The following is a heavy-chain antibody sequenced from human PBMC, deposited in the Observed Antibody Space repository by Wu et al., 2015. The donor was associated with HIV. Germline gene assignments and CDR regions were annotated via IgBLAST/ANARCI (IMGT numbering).Heavy chain of an antibody. V-gene: IGHV1-46*01. CDR3: ATGRPRYFDFWSAFHH. D-gene: IGHD3-3*01. CDR2: INTSSGST. Sequence: QVQLVQSGAEVKKPGASVKISCKASGYTFTSYYLHWVRQAPGQGLEWMGIINTSSGSTAYAQRFQGRVTLSRDTSTTTVYMELSTLTSDDTAVYYCATGRPRYFDFWSAFHHWGQGTLVTVSS. J-gene: IGHJ1*01. CDR1: GYTFTSYY.